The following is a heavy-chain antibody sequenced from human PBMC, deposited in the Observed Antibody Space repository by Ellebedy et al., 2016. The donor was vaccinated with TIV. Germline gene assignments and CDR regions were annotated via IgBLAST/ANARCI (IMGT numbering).Heavy chain of an antibody. CDR1: GGSFSSGSYY. Sequence: SETLSLXCNVPGGSFSSGSYYWTWIRQPPGKGLEWIGYIYYSGSTNYNPSLKSRVTIPVDTSKNQFSLKLSSVTAADTAVHYCARTTYYDILTGYNITYYFDYWGQGTLVTVSS. V-gene: IGHV4-61*01. CDR3: ARTTYYDILTGYNITYYFDY. J-gene: IGHJ4*02. CDR2: IYYSGST. D-gene: IGHD3-9*01.